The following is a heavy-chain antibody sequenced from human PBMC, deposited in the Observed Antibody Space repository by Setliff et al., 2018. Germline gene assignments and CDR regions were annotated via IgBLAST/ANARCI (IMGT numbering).Heavy chain of an antibody. CDR3: ARHRAVAGAHYFDF. V-gene: IGHV4-38-2*01. CDR1: VYSIGRDCH. Sequence: SETLSLTCAVSVYSIGRDCHWGWIRQPPGKGLEWIGSIYYSGNTYYNASLKGRVTISGDTSKNQFSLKLTAVTAADTAIYYCARHRAVAGAHYFDFWGQGTLVTVSS. J-gene: IGHJ4*02. CDR2: IYYSGNT. D-gene: IGHD6-19*01.